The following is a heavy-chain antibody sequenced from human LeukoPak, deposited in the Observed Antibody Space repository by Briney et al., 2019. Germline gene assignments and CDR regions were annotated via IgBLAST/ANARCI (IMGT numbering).Heavy chain of an antibody. CDR1: GYTFTSYA. V-gene: IGHV1-3*01. Sequence: GASVKVSCKASGYTFTSYAMHWVRQAPGQRLEWMGWINAGNGNTKYSQKFQGRVTITRDTSASTAYMELSSLRSEDTAVYYCARDIGYKSSWRYYYYGMDVWGQGTTVTVSS. D-gene: IGHD6-13*01. CDR3: ARDIGYKSSWRYYYYGMDV. J-gene: IGHJ6*02. CDR2: INAGNGNT.